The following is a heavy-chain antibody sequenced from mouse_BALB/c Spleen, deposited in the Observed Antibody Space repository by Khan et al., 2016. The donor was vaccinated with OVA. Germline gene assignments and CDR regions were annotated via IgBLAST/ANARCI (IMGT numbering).Heavy chain of an antibody. CDR3: ARLEDI. Sequence: QVQLKESGPGLVAPSQSLSITCTVSGFSLPSYGVHGVRKPQGRGLEWLGVLWAGGSTNYNSAPMSRLSISKDNSKSQVFLKMNSLQTDDTAMYYCARLEDIWGQGTTLTVSS. CDR1: GFSLPSYG. CDR2: LWAGGST. D-gene: IGHD1-3*01. V-gene: IGHV2-9*02. J-gene: IGHJ2*01.